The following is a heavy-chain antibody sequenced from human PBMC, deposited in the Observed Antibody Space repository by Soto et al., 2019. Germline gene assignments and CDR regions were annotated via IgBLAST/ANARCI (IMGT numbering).Heavy chain of an antibody. Sequence: GASVKVSCKASGYTFTSYGISWVRQAPGQGLEWMGWISAYNVNTNYAQKLQGRVTMITDISTSTAYMELRSLRSDDTAVYYCARDIAAVVRGAFDIWGQGTMVTVSS. J-gene: IGHJ3*02. CDR3: ARDIAAVVRGAFDI. V-gene: IGHV1-18*01. D-gene: IGHD6-19*01. CDR1: GYTFTSYG. CDR2: ISAYNVNT.